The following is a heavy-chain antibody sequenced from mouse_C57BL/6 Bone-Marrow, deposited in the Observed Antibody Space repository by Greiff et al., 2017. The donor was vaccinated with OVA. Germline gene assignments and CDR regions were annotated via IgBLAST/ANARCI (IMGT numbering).Heavy chain of an antibody. CDR3: ARGNPYAMDY. D-gene: IGHD2-1*01. J-gene: IGHJ4*01. Sequence: EVQLQQSGPELVKPGASVKISCKASGYTFTDYYMNWVKQSHGKSLEWIGDINPNNGGTSYNQKFKGKATLTVDKSSSTAYMELRSLTSEDSAVYYGARGNPYAMDYWGKGTSVTVSS. V-gene: IGHV1-26*01. CDR1: GYTFTDYY. CDR2: INPNNGGT.